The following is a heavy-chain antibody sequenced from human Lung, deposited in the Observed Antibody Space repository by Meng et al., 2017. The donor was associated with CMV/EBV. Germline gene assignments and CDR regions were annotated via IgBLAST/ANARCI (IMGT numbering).Heavy chain of an antibody. CDR1: GGSFSGYY. D-gene: IGHD2-2*01. V-gene: IGHV4-34*01. CDR2: INHSGST. CDR3: ARARVVPAYYYGMDV. Sequence: LXCAVYGGSFSGYYWSWIRQPPGKGLEWIGEINHSGSTNYNPSLKSRVTISVDTSKNQFSLKLSSVTAADTAVYYCARARVVPAYYYGMDVWGQGNXVTGAS. J-gene: IGHJ6*02.